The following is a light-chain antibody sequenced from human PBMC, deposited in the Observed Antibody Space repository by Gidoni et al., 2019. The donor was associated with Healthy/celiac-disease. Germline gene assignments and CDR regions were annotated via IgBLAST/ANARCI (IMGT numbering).Light chain of an antibody. V-gene: IGKV4-1*01. CDR3: QQYYSTPT. J-gene: IGKJ1*01. CDR2: WAS. CDR1: QSVLYSSNNKNY. Sequence: DIVMTQSPESLAVSLGERATINCKSSQSVLYSSNNKNYLAWYQQKPGQPPKLLIYWASTREPGVPDRFSGSGSGTDFTLTISSLQAEDVAVYYCQQYYSTPTFGQGTKVEIK.